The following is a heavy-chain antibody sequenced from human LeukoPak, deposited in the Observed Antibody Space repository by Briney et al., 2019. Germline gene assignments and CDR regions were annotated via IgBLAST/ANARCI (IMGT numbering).Heavy chain of an antibody. D-gene: IGHD3-22*01. Sequence: ASVKVSCKASGYTFTGYYMHWVRQAPGQGLEWVGWINPNSGGTNYAQKFQGRVTMTRDTSISTAYMELSRLRSDDTAVYYCARWEDYYDSSGYYNWFDPWGQGTLVTVSS. J-gene: IGHJ5*02. CDR3: ARWEDYYDSSGYYNWFDP. CDR1: GYTFTGYY. CDR2: INPNSGGT. V-gene: IGHV1-2*02.